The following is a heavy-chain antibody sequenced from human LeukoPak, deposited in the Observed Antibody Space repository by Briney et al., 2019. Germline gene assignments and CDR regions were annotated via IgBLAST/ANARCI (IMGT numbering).Heavy chain of an antibody. D-gene: IGHD2-2*01. CDR3: ARFEGVPADMGTLRY. Sequence: ASVKVSCKASGYTFTSYGISWVRQAPGQGLEWMGWISAYNGNTNYAQKLQGRVTMTTDTSTSTAYMELRSLRSDDTAVYYCARFEGVPADMGTLRYWGQGTLVTVSS. CDR1: GYTFTSYG. V-gene: IGHV1-18*04. CDR2: ISAYNGNT. J-gene: IGHJ4*02.